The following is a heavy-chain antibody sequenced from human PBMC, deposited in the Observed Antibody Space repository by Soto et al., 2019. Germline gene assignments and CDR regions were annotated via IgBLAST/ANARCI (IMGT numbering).Heavy chain of an antibody. CDR3: AIGGKAYSGIAARHYYYYYMDV. J-gene: IGHJ6*03. CDR2: INHSGST. D-gene: IGHD6-6*01. CDR1: GGSFSGYY. V-gene: IGHV4-34*01. Sequence: SETLSLTCAVYGGSFSGYYWSWIRQPPGKGLEWIGEINHSGSTNYNPSLKSRVTISVDTPKNQFSLKLSSVTAADTAVYYCAIGGKAYSGIAARHYYYYYMDVWGKGTTVTVSS.